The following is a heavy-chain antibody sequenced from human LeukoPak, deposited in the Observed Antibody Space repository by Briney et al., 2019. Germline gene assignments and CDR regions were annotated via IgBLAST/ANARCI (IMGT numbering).Heavy chain of an antibody. CDR1: GGSISTYY. V-gene: IGHV4-59*12. J-gene: IGHJ5*02. Sequence: SETLSLTCTVSGGSISTYYWSWIWHPPGKGLEWIGYTYYSGSTSYNPSLKSRVTISVDTSKNQFSLKLASVTAADTAIYYCAKGAGGFSYYIWFDPWGQGTLVTVSS. CDR3: AKGAGGFSYYIWFDP. D-gene: IGHD5-18*01. CDR2: TYYSGST.